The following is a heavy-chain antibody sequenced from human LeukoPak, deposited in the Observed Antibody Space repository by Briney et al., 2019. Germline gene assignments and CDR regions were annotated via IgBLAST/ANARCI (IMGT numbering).Heavy chain of an antibody. Sequence: GRSLRLSCAASGFTFSSYAMHWVRQAPGKGLEWVAVISYDGSNKYYADSVKGRFTISRDNSKNTLYLQMNSLRAEDTAVYYCASEEDSGPWGQGTLVTVSS. D-gene: IGHD3-10*01. CDR3: ASEEDSGP. V-gene: IGHV3-30-3*01. CDR2: ISYDGSNK. J-gene: IGHJ5*02. CDR1: GFTFSSYA.